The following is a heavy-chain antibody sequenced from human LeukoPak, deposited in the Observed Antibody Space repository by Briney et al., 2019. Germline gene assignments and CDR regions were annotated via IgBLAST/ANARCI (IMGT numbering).Heavy chain of an antibody. V-gene: IGHV3-48*01. CDR1: GFTFSSYS. CDR2: ISSSSSTI. CDR3: AKGPYVDTAMVTGY. Sequence: GGSLRLSCAASGFTFSSYSMNWVRQAPGKGLEWVSYISSSSSTIYYADSVKGRFTISRDNAKNSLYLQMNSLRAEDTAVYYCAKGPYVDTAMVTGYWGQGTLVTVSS. D-gene: IGHD5-18*01. J-gene: IGHJ4*02.